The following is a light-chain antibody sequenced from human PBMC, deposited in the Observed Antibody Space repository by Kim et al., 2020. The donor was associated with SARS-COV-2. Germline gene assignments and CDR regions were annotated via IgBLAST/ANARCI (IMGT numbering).Light chain of an antibody. CDR1: PGIDTW. CDR3: QQYQPYPLT. V-gene: IGKV1-5*01. CDR2: DAS. Sequence: DIQMTQSPSTLSASVGDRVTITCRASPGIDTWLAWYQQKPGKAPKLLIYDASSLESGVPSRFSGSGSAAEFTLTITSLQPDDFATYLCQQYQPYPLTFGPWTQVEIK. J-gene: IGKJ3*01.